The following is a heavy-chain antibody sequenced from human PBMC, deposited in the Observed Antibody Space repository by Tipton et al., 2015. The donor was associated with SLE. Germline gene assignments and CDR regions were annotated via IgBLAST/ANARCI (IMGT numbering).Heavy chain of an antibody. J-gene: IGHJ4*02. V-gene: IGHV4-38-2*01. CDR2: FFHGGNT. Sequence: TLSLTCAVSGYSISSGFYWGWIRQPPGKGLEWIGSFFHGGNTYYNPSLKSRVTISTDTSKNQFSLRLNSVAAADTATYYCARQLYSSSGFFDSWGQGTLVTVS. CDR1: GYSISSGFY. D-gene: IGHD6-6*01. CDR3: ARQLYSSSGFFDS.